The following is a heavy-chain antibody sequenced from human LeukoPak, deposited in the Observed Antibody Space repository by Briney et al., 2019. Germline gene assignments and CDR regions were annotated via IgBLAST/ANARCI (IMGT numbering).Heavy chain of an antibody. J-gene: IGHJ4*02. V-gene: IGHV3-48*02. CDR2: ISSSSDTM. CDR1: GFTFSSYA. D-gene: IGHD6-6*01. Sequence: QPGGSLRLSCAASGFTFSSYAMSWVRQAPGKGLEWVSYISSSSDTMYYADSVKGRFTISRDNAKNSLYLRMNSLTDEDTAVYYCAREEGRSSIATLGGQGTLVTVSS. CDR3: AREEGRSSIATL.